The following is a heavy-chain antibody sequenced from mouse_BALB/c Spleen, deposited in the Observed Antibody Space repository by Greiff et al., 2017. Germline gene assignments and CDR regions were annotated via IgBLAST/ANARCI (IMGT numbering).Heavy chain of an antibody. Sequence: EVNVVESGGGLVKPGGSLKLSCAASGFTFSSYAMSWVRQSPEKRLEWVAEISSGGSYTYYPDTVTGRFTISRDNAKNTLYLEMSSLRSEDTAMYYCARENFDYWGQGTTLTVSS. CDR2: ISSGGSYT. CDR3: ARENFDY. J-gene: IGHJ2*01. V-gene: IGHV5-9-4*01. CDR1: GFTFSSYA.